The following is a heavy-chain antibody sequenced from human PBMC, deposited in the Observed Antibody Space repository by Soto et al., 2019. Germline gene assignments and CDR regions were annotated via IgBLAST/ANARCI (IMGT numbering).Heavy chain of an antibody. CDR3: AHRPRVYAYYFDY. V-gene: IGHV2-5*02. CDR1: GFSLSTRGVA. Sequence: QITLKESGPTLVKPTQTLTLTCTFSGFSLSTRGVAVGWFRQPPGKALEWLALIYWDEDKWYSPSLKTRLTITDDTSKNQVVLTITNMDPVDTATYYCAHRPRVYAYYFDYWGQGTLVTVSS. CDR2: IYWDEDK. D-gene: IGHD5-12*01. J-gene: IGHJ4*02.